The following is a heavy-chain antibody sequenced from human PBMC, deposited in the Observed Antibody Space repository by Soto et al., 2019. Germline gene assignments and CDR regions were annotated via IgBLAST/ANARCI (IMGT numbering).Heavy chain of an antibody. CDR2: IIPIFGTA. CDR1: GGTFSSYA. Sequence: SVKVSCKASGGTFSSYAISWVRQAPGQGLEWMGGIIPIFGTANYAQKFQGRVTITADESTSTAYMELSSLRSEDTAVYYCASSFTYYYDSSGYKSFDYWGQGTLVT. CDR3: ASSFTYYYDSSGYKSFDY. V-gene: IGHV1-69*13. J-gene: IGHJ4*02. D-gene: IGHD3-22*01.